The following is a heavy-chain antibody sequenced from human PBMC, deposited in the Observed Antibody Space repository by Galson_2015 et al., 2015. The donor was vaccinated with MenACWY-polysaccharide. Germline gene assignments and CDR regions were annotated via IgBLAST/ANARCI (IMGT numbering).Heavy chain of an antibody. CDR1: GFAFNDFW. CDR2: INQYGSEK. Sequence: SGFAFNDFWLSWVRQAPGKGLEWVASINQYGSEKYYVDSVKGRFTISRDNAKNSLYLQMNSLRAEDTAVYYCARDGGRTIGTTQRGYWGQGTLVTVSS. J-gene: IGHJ4*02. V-gene: IGHV3-7*01. CDR3: ARDGGRTIGTTQRGY. D-gene: IGHD1-1*01.